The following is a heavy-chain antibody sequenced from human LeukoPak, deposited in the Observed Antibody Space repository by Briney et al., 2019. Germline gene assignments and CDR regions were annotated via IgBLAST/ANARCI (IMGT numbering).Heavy chain of an antibody. CDR2: IYYSGST. J-gene: IGHJ6*03. D-gene: IGHD3-22*01. Sequence: SETLSLTCTVSGGSISSSNNYYWGWIRQRPGKGLEWIGSIYYSGSTYYNPSLKTLVTISVDTSKNQFSLKVTSVTAANTAVYYCARVDSYYYMDVWGKGTTVTVSS. CDR3: ARVDSYYYMDV. CDR1: GGSISSSNNYY. V-gene: IGHV4-39*07.